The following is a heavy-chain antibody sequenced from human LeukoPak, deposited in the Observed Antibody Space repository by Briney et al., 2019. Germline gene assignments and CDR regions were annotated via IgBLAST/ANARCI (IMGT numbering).Heavy chain of an antibody. CDR1: GFTFSSYA. CDR3: ARTYCSGGSCYSPLDAFDI. V-gene: IGHV3-30*04. CDR2: ISYDGSNK. Sequence: GGSLRLSCAASGFTFSSYAMHWVRQAPGRGLEWVAVISYDGSNKYYADSVKGRFTISRDNAKNSLYLQMNSLRAEDTAVYYCARTYCSGGSCYSPLDAFDIWGQGTMVTVSS. D-gene: IGHD2-15*01. J-gene: IGHJ3*02.